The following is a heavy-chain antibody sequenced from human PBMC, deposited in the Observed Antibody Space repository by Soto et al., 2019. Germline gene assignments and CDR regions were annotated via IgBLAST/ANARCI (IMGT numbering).Heavy chain of an antibody. CDR3: TKRRNVLRFLEWSSGMEV. J-gene: IGHJ6*02. CDR1: GFTFSSYG. D-gene: IGHD3-3*01. CDR2: ISHDGSNK. Sequence: PGGSLRLSCAASGFTFSSYGMHWVRQAPGKGLEWVAFISHDGSNKYYADSMKGRITMSRDNSKSTLYLQMSSLRAEDTAVYYCTKRRNVLRFLEWSSGMEVWGQGTTVTVS. V-gene: IGHV3-30*18.